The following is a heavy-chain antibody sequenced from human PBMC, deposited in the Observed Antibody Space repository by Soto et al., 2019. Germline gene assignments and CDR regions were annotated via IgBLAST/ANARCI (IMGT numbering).Heavy chain of an antibody. CDR3: ARQGSPDCSGGSCYWGNYYYYYYMDV. CDR1: GGSISSYY. Sequence: SETLSLTCTVSGGSISSYYWSWIRQPPGKGLEWIGYVYYSGSTNYNPSLKSRVTMSVDTSKNQFSLKLSSVTAADTAVYYCARQGSPDCSGGSCYWGNYYYYYYMDVWGKGTTVTVSS. J-gene: IGHJ6*03. V-gene: IGHV4-59*08. D-gene: IGHD2-15*01. CDR2: VYYSGST.